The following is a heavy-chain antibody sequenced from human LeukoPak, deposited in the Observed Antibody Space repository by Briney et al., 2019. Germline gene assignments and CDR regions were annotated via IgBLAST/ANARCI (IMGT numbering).Heavy chain of an antibody. CDR3: AKDRRYSSSWYAEYFQH. CDR2: ISYDGSNK. V-gene: IGHV3-30-3*01. J-gene: IGHJ1*01. CDR1: GFTFSSYA. D-gene: IGHD6-13*01. Sequence: GGSLRLSCAASGFTFSSYAMHWVRRAPGKGLEWVAVISYDGSNKYYADSVKGRFTISRDNSKNTLYLQMNSLRAEDTAVYYCAKDRRYSSSWYAEYFQHWGQGTLVTVSS.